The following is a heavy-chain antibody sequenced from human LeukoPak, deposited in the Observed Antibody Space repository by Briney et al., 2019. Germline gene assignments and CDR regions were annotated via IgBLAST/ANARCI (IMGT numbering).Heavy chain of an antibody. J-gene: IGHJ5*02. D-gene: IGHD3-9*01. CDR2: ISSSSSYT. CDR3: FKAEDGIRYFDWYNWFDP. V-gene: IGHV3-11*03. Sequence: GGSLRLSCAASGFTFSDYYMSWIRHAPGKGLEWVSYISSSSSYTNYADSVKGRFTISRDNAKNSLYLQMNSLRAEDTAVYFFFKAEDGIRYFDWYNWFDPWGQGTLVTVSS. CDR1: GFTFSDYY.